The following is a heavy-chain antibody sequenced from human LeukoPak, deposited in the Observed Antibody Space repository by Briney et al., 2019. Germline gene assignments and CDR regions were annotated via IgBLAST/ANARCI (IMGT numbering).Heavy chain of an antibody. Sequence: SETLSLTCTVSGGPISSYYWSWIRQPPGKGLEWIGYIYYSGSTNYNPSLKSRVTISVDTSKNQFSLKLSSVTAADTAVYYCARHSRDILTGYYMGFDPWGQGTLVTVSS. CDR3: ARHSRDILTGYYMGFDP. J-gene: IGHJ5*02. CDR1: GGPISSYY. D-gene: IGHD3-9*01. CDR2: IYYSGST. V-gene: IGHV4-59*08.